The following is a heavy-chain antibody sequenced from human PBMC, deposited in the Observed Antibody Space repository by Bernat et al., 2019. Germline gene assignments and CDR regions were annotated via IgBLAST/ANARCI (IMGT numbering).Heavy chain of an antibody. Sequence: QVQLVQSGAEVKKPGSSVKVSCKASGGTFSSYTISWVRQAPGQGLEWMGWINAGNGNTKYSQKFQGRVTITRDTSASTAYMELSSLRSEDTAVYYCARDGAVRYFDLWGRGTLVTVSS. D-gene: IGHD2-8*01. V-gene: IGHV1-3*01. CDR2: INAGNGNT. CDR3: ARDGAVRYFDL. J-gene: IGHJ2*01. CDR1: GGTFSSYT.